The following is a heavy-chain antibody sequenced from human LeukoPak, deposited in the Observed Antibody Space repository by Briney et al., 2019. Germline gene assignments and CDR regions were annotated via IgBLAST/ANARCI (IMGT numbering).Heavy chain of an antibody. D-gene: IGHD6-19*01. J-gene: IGHJ3*02. CDR2: IIPIFGTA. V-gene: IGHV1-69*13. Sequence: SVKVSCKASGYTFTSYDINWVRQAPGQGLEWMGGIIPIFGTANYAQKFQGRVTITADESTSTAYMELSSLRSEDTAVYYCAGTIAVAAPVAFDIRGQGTMVTVSS. CDR3: AGTIAVAAPVAFDI. CDR1: GYTFTSYD.